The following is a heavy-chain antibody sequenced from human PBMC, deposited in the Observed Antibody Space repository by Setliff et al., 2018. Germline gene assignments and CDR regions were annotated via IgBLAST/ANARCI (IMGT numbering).Heavy chain of an antibody. J-gene: IGHJ6*04. CDR2: IGHSDMP. D-gene: IGHD3-9*01. CDR3: ARHTISIVDV. Sequence: SETLSLTCTVSGGSISSYYWSWFRQVPGKGLEWIAEIGHSDMPHYNPSLKSRVTISVDTSKNQFSLKLSSVTAADTAACYCARHTISIVDVWGKGTTVTVSS. CDR1: GGSISSYY. V-gene: IGHV4-59*08.